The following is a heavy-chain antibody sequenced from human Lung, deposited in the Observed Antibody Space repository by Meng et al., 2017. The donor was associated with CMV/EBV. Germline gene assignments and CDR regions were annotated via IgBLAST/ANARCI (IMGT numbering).Heavy chain of an antibody. CDR2: FIPVSHTP. V-gene: IGHV1-69*05. CDR3: ATEGPLNWFDS. Sequence: SXXVSCKASGGTFSNYPISWVRQAPGQGLEWMGGFIPVSHTPNYAQKFQGRLTITTDESTNTAYMKLNSLTSGDTAVYYCATEGPLNWFDSWGQGSLDTVSS. J-gene: IGHJ5*01. CDR1: GGTFSNYP.